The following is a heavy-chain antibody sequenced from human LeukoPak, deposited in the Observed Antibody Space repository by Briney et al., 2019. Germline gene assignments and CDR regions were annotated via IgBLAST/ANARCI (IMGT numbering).Heavy chain of an antibody. D-gene: IGHD2-2*01. CDR1: GGSISTYY. V-gene: IGHV4-4*07. CDR2: IYTSGST. J-gene: IGHJ4*02. Sequence: SETLSLTCTVSGGSISTYYWNWIRQPAGKGLEWIGRIYTSGSTNYNPSLKGRVTISVDTSKNQFSLKLSSVTAADTAVYYCARERRRYCSSTSCYGLDYWGQGTLVTVSS. CDR3: ARERRRYCSSTSCYGLDY.